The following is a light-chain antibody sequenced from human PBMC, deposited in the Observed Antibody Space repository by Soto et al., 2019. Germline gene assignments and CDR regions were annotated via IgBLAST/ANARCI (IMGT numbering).Light chain of an antibody. J-gene: IGLJ1*01. CDR1: SSDVGGYNS. Sequence: QSALTQPPSASGSPGQSVTISCTGTSSDVGGYNSVSWYQHHPGKAPKLMIYEVTKRPSGVPDRFSGSKSANTASLTVSGLQAKDEADYYCSSYAGSNNYVFGTGTKLTVL. V-gene: IGLV2-8*01. CDR3: SSYAGSNNYV. CDR2: EVT.